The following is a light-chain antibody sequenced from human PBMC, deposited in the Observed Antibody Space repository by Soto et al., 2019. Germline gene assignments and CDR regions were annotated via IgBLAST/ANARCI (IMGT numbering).Light chain of an antibody. CDR1: QSISSW. CDR3: QHYNSYSAA. Sequence: DIQMTQSPSTLSASVGDRVTITCRASQSISSWLAWYQQKPGKAPNLLIYKASSLESGVPSRFSGSGSGTEFTLTISSLQPDDFATYYCQHYNSYSAAFGQGTKVDIK. J-gene: IGKJ1*01. CDR2: KAS. V-gene: IGKV1-5*03.